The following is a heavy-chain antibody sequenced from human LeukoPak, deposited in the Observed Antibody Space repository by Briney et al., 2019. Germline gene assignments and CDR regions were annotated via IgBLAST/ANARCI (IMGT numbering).Heavy chain of an antibody. V-gene: IGHV3-48*03. D-gene: IGHD6-19*01. Sequence: GGSLRLSCAASGFTFSSYEMNWVRQAPGKGLEWVSYISSSSSTIYYADSVKGRFTISRDNAKNSLYLQMNSLRAEDTAVYYCARDLGQQWLVAGYWGQGTLVTVSS. CDR1: GFTFSSYE. CDR2: ISSSSSTI. CDR3: ARDLGQQWLVAGY. J-gene: IGHJ4*02.